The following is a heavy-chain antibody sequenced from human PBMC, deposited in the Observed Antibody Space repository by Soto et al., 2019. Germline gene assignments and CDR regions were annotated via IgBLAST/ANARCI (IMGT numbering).Heavy chain of an antibody. CDR1: GYTFTNYG. V-gene: IGHV1-18*01. CDR2: ISGYNGNT. J-gene: IGHJ1*01. Sequence: QVQLVQSGSEVKKPGASVKVSCKASGYTFTNYGISWVRQAPGQGPEWMGWISGYNGNTNYAQTLQGRVTMTTDTSTSTAYMELRSLRSDDTAVYYCARGGSSWSAEYYQHWGQGTLVIVSS. D-gene: IGHD6-13*01. CDR3: ARGGSSWSAEYYQH.